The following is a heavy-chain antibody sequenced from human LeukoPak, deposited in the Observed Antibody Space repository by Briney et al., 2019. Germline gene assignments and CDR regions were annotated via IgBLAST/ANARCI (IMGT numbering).Heavy chain of an antibody. D-gene: IGHD2-2*01. CDR2: ISGSGGST. CDR3: AKDRPDIVVVPAALFDY. V-gene: IGHV3-23*01. Sequence: GGSLRLSCAASGFTFSSYAMSWVRQAPGKGLEWVSAISGSGGSTYYADSVKGRFTISRDNSKNTLYLQMNSLRAEDTAVYYCAKDRPDIVVVPAALFDYWGQGTLVTVSS. CDR1: GFTFSSYA. J-gene: IGHJ4*02.